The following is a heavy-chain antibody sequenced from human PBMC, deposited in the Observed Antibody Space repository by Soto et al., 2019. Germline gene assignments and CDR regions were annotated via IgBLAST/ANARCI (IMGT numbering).Heavy chain of an antibody. V-gene: IGHV3-30*18. D-gene: IGHD2-21*02. CDR2: ISYDRSNK. CDR3: AKDRSPYCGGDCYPIDY. Sequence: PGGSLRLSCAASGFTFSSYGMHWVRQAPGKGQKWVTVISYDRSNKYNADTVKGRYTISRGYFNYILYLQMNCLRAEDTAVFYCAKDRSPYCGGDCYPIDYWGQGTLVTVSS. J-gene: IGHJ4*02. CDR1: GFTFSSYG.